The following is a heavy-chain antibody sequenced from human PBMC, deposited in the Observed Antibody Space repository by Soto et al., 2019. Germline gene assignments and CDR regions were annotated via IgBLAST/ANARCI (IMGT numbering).Heavy chain of an antibody. CDR3: ARDMGVFWSGYPEGGFDY. CDR1: GFTFINYW. CDR2: IKQDGSEK. Sequence: PGGSLRLSCAASGFTFINYWMSWVRQAPGKGLERVANIKQDGSEKYYADSAKGRFIISRDNAKTSLYLQMNSLRAEDTAVYYCARDMGVFWSGYPEGGFDYWGQGTPVTVSS. D-gene: IGHD3-3*01. V-gene: IGHV3-7*01. J-gene: IGHJ4*02.